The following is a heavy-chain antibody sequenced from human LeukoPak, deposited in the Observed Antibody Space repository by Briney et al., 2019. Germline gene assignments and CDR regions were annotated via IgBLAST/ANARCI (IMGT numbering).Heavy chain of an antibody. CDR1: GGSINNYY. Sequence: PSETLSLTCTVSGGSINNYYWSWIRQSAGKGLEWIGHIYSGGNTNYNLSLKSRVTMSVDTSKNHFSLKLISVTAADTAVYYCARASGGIQLWDYWGQGTLVTVSS. CDR3: ARASGGIQLWDY. CDR2: IYSGGNT. D-gene: IGHD5-18*01. V-gene: IGHV4-4*07. J-gene: IGHJ4*02.